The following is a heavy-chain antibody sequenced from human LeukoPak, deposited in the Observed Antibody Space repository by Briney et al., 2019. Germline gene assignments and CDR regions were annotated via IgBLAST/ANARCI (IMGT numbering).Heavy chain of an antibody. D-gene: IGHD5-12*01. Sequence: GGSLRLSCAASGLTFSSYSMNWVRQAPGKGLEWVSSISSSSSYIYYADSVKGRFTISRDNAKNSLYLQMNGLRDEDTAVYYCARDVRRLRFVFDHWGQGIPVTVSS. CDR3: ARDVRRLRFVFDH. CDR1: GLTFSSYS. CDR2: ISSSSSYI. V-gene: IGHV3-21*01. J-gene: IGHJ4*02.